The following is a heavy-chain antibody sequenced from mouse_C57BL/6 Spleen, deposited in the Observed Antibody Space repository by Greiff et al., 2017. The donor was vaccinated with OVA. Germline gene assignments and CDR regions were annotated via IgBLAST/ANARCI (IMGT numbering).Heavy chain of an antibody. J-gene: IGHJ4*01. CDR1: GYTFTSYG. V-gene: IGHV1-81*01. Sequence: VQLVESGAELARPGASVKLSCKASGYTFTSYGISWVKQRTGQGLEWIGEIYPRSGNTYYNEKFKGKATLTADKSSSTAYMELRSLTSEDSAVYFCASLETAQATVYYYAMDYWSQGTSVTVSS. D-gene: IGHD3-2*02. CDR3: ASLETAQATVYYYAMDY. CDR2: IYPRSGNT.